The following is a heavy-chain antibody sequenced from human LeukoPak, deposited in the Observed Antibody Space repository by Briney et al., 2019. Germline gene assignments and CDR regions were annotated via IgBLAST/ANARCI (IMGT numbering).Heavy chain of an antibody. Sequence: PGGSLSLSCAASGFTFSSVSMNWVRQAPGKGLEWISYISRSGSTIYYADSVKGRVTISRDNAKNSLYLQMNSLRAEDTAVYYCASPGGVYDYVFDYWGQGTLVTVSS. CDR1: GFTFSSVS. J-gene: IGHJ4*02. CDR2: ISRSGSTI. D-gene: IGHD3-16*01. CDR3: ASPGGVYDYVFDY. V-gene: IGHV3-48*01.